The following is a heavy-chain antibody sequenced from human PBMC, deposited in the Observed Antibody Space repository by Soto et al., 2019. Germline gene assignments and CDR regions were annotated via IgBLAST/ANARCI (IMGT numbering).Heavy chain of an antibody. J-gene: IGHJ4*02. Sequence: QVQLVQSGAEVKKPGASVKVSCKASGYTFTSYGISWVRQAPGQGLEWMGWISAYNGNTNYAQKLQVRVTMTKDTSTSTAYMELRSLRSDDTAVYYCARLRRYSSGPHPGYYFDYWGQGTLVTVSS. V-gene: IGHV1-18*01. CDR1: GYTFTSYG. D-gene: IGHD6-19*01. CDR2: ISAYNGNT. CDR3: ARLRRYSSGPHPGYYFDY.